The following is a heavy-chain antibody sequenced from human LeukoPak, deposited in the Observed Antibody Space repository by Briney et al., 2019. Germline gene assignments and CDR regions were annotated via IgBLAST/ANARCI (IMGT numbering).Heavy chain of an antibody. CDR3: ARERAYFDFWSGPAY. Sequence: PGGSLRLSCAASGFTFSSYSMNWVRQAPGKGLEWVSYISSSSTIYYADSVKGRLTLSRDSSKNTVFLQMNSLRLEDTAVYYCARERAYFDFWSGPAYWGQGTLVTVSS. CDR1: GFTFSSYS. D-gene: IGHD3-3*01. V-gene: IGHV3-48*04. CDR2: ISSSSTI. J-gene: IGHJ4*02.